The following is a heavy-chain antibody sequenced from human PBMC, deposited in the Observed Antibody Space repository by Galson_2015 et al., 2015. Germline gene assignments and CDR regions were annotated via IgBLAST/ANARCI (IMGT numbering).Heavy chain of an antibody. Sequence: CAISGDSVSSNSAAWNWIRQSPSRGLEWLGRTYYRSKWYNDYAVSVKSRITINPDTSKNQFSLQLNSVTPEDTAVYYCAREDFLPRIPTTAAGRAGPPATCGQGTLVTLSS. CDR3: AREDFLPRIPTTAAGRAGPPAT. D-gene: IGHD6-13*01. CDR2: TYYRSKWYN. J-gene: IGHJ5*02. CDR1: GDSVSSNSAA. V-gene: IGHV6-1*01.